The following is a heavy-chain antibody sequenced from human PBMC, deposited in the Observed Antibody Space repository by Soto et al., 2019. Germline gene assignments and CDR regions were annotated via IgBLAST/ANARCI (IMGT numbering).Heavy chain of an antibody. Sequence: GGSLRLSCAASGFTFSSYAMSWVRQAPGKGLEWVSAISGSGGSTYYADSVKGRFTISRDNSKNTLYLQMNSLRAEDTAVYYCAKDRVVVPARGTMVRGVIATPYYFDYWGQGTLVTVSS. J-gene: IGHJ4*02. CDR2: ISGSGGST. CDR1: GFTFSSYA. V-gene: IGHV3-23*01. D-gene: IGHD3-10*01. CDR3: AKDRVVVPARGTMVRGVIATPYYFDY.